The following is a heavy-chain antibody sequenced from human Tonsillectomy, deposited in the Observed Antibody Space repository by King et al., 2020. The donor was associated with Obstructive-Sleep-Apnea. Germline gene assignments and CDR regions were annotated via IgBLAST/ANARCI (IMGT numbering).Heavy chain of an antibody. CDR1: GGSISSYH. D-gene: IGHD3-9*01. V-gene: IGHV4-59*01. CDR2: IYDSGST. Sequence: VQLQESGPGLVKPSETLSLTCTVSGGSISSYHWSWIRQPPGKGLEWIGYIYDSGSTKYNPSLKSRVTISVDTSKNQFSLRLSSVTAADTAVYYCARVGVDYDILPGHNRHRDWFDPWGQGTLVSVSS. CDR3: ARVGVDYDILPGHNRHRDWFDP. J-gene: IGHJ5*02.